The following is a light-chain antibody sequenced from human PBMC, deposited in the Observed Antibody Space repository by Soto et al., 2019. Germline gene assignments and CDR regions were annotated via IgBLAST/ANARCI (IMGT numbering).Light chain of an antibody. J-gene: IGLJ3*02. CDR3: SSYTRHSTWV. CDR2: EVS. V-gene: IGLV2-14*01. CDR1: SSDIGNYKY. Sequence: QSALTQPASVSGSPGQSITFSCTGTSSDIGNYKYVSWYQQHPGRAPKLLIYEVSNRPSGVSNRCSGSKSGNTASLTISGLQAEDEGDYYCSSYTRHSTWVFGEGTKLTVL.